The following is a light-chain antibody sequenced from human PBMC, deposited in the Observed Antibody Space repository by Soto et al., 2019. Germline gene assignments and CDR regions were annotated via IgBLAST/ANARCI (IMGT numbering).Light chain of an antibody. CDR1: QSISSN. CDR2: AAS. V-gene: IGKV3-15*01. Sequence: EIVMTQSPATLSVSPGERATLACRASQSISSNLAWYQQRPGQAPRLLIYAASTRATGIPARFSGSGSGTEFTLTISSLQSEDFAVYYCQQRTDWWTFGQGTKVDI. CDR3: QQRTDWWT. J-gene: IGKJ1*01.